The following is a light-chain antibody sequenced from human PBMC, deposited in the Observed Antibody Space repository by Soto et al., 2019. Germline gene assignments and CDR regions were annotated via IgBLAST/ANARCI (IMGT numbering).Light chain of an antibody. CDR2: LCSDGRH. V-gene: IGLV4-69*01. Sequence: QSVLTQSPSASASLGASVKLTCTLSSEHSSYAIAWHQQQPEKGPRYLMKLCSDGRHSKGGGIPDRFSGSSSGAERYLTISSLQSEDEADYYCQTWATGPWVFGGGTKVTVL. CDR3: QTWATGPWV. J-gene: IGLJ3*02. CDR1: SEHSSYA.